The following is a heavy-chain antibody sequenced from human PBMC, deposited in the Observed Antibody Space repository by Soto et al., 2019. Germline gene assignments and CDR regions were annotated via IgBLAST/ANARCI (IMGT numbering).Heavy chain of an antibody. V-gene: IGHV3-21*01. CDR2: ITSGSDYI. Sequence: GGSLRLSCAASGFTFSSYTMNWVRQAPGKGLEWVAFITSGSDYIYYADSVKGRFTISRDDANNSLFLQMSSLRAEDTAVYYCTREHVVTIFRRGQRGSFDNWSQGTLVTVSS. D-gene: IGHD3-9*01. J-gene: IGHJ4*02. CDR3: TREHVVTIFRRGQRGSFDN. CDR1: GFTFSSYT.